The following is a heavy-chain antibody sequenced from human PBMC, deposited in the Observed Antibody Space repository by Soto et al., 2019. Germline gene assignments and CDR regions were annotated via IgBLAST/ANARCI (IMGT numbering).Heavy chain of an antibody. CDR2: IDPSDSYT. CDR1: GYSFTSYW. J-gene: IGHJ6*02. CDR3: AREGGAQDTGYYYYGMDV. Sequence: GESLKISCKGSGYSFTSYWISWVRQMPGKGLEWMGRIDPSDSYTNYSPSFQGHVTISADKSISTAYLQWSSLKASDTAMYYCAREGGAQDTGYYYYGMDVWGQGTTVTVSS. D-gene: IGHD2-8*02. V-gene: IGHV5-10-1*01.